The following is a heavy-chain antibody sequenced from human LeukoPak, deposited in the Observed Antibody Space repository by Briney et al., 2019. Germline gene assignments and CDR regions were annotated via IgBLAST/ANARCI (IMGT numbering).Heavy chain of an antibody. Sequence: GGSLRLSCAASGFTFSSYAMSWVRQGPGKGLEWVSAISGSGGSTYYADSVKGRFTISRDNSKNTLYLQMNSLRAEDTAVYYCAKDRSDVDIVATIRSVLWDYWGQGTLVTVSS. CDR1: GFTFSSYA. J-gene: IGHJ4*02. CDR2: ISGSGGST. CDR3: AKDRSDVDIVATIRSVLWDY. V-gene: IGHV3-23*01. D-gene: IGHD5-12*01.